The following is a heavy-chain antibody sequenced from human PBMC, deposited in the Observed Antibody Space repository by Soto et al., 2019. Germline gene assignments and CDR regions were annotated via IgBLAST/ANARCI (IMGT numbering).Heavy chain of an antibody. J-gene: IGHJ6*02. CDR3: ARDLPKQPAFDYYYYYGMDV. V-gene: IGHV1-69*06. CDR2: IIPIFGTA. D-gene: IGHD5-18*01. Sequence: KVSCKASGGPFNSYAISWVRQAPGQGLEWMGGIIPIFGTANYAQKFQGRVTITADKSTSTAYMELSSLRSEDTAVYYCARDLPKQPAFDYYYYYGMDVWGQGTTVTVPS. CDR1: GGPFNSYA.